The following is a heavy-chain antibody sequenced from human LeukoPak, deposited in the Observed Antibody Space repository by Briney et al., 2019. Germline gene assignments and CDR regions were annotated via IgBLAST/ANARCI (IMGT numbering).Heavy chain of an antibody. D-gene: IGHD7-27*01. CDR3: ARDLQTGLAFDA. CDR1: GFVLSSGT. J-gene: IGHJ3*01. CDR2: LSGSGRLV. V-gene: IGHV3-21*06. Sequence: GGSLRLSCAASGFVLSSGTMNWVRQAPGKALEWVSSLSGSGRLVWYAASVKGRFTISRDNAANSLFLQVNSLRVEDTAVYYCARDLQTGLAFDAWGQGTVVAVSS.